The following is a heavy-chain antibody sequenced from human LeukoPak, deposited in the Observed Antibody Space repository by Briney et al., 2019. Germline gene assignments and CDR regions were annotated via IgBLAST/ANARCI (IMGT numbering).Heavy chain of an antibody. D-gene: IGHD6-13*01. CDR1: GGSISSCSYY. Sequence: SETLSLTCTVSGGSISSCSYYWGWIRRPPGKGLEWIGSIYYSGSTYYNPSLKSRVTISVDTSKNQFSLKLSSVTAADTAVYYCARSEGYSRSVYYFDYWGQGTLVTVSS. V-gene: IGHV4-39*07. CDR2: IYYSGST. J-gene: IGHJ4*02. CDR3: ARSEGYSRSVYYFDY.